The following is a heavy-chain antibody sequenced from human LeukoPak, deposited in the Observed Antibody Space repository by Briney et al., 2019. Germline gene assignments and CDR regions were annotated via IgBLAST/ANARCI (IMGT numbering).Heavy chain of an antibody. CDR3: ARGTYATTVRPPSGEFSSLYYFDY. V-gene: IGHV3-30*03. Sequence: GGSLRLSCAASGFTFSSYGMHWVRQAPGKGLEWVAVISYDGSNKYYADSVKGRFTISRDNSKNTLYLQMNSLRAEDTAVYYCARGTYATTVRPPSGEFSSLYYFDYWGQGTLVTVSS. CDR2: ISYDGSNK. CDR1: GFTFSSYG. D-gene: IGHD4-11*01. J-gene: IGHJ4*02.